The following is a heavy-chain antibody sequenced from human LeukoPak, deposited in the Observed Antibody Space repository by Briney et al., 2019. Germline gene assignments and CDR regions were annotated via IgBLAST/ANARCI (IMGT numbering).Heavy chain of an antibody. CDR1: GYSFTTYW. D-gene: IGHD3-10*01. CDR2: IYPGDSDT. J-gene: IGHJ6*03. CDR3: ASSIIRGGYYYYMDV. V-gene: IGHV5-51*01. Sequence: GESLKISCKGSGYSFTTYWIGWVRQMPGKGLEWMGIIYPGDSDTRYSPSFRGQVTISADKSISTAYLQWSSLKASDTAMYYCASSIIRGGYYYYMDVWGKGTTVTVAS.